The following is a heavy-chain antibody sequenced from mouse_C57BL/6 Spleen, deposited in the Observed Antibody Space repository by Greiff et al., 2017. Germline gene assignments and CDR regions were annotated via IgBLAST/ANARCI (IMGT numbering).Heavy chain of an antibody. J-gene: IGHJ2*01. V-gene: IGHV1-64*01. CDR3: ARRGGLYYFDY. CDR1: GYTFTSYW. Sequence: QVQLQQPGAELVKPGASVKLSCKASGYTFTSYWMHWVKQRPGQGLEWIGMIHPNSGSTNYNEKFKSKATLTVDKSSSTAYMQLSSLTSEDSAVYYWARRGGLYYFDYWGQGTTLTVSS. CDR2: IHPNSGST.